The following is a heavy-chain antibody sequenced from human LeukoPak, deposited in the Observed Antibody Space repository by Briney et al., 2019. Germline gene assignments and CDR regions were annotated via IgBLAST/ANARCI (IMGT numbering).Heavy chain of an antibody. J-gene: IGHJ4*02. Sequence: GGSLRLSCVASGFVFSSYGIHWVRQAPGKVLEWVAVISHDGNNEHYADSVKGRFSISRDNSKNTVYLQMNRLRDGDTAVYYCAKEGYYGSGAFPDYWGQGTLVIVSS. CDR3: AKEGYYGSGAFPDY. CDR2: ISHDGNNE. D-gene: IGHD3-10*01. V-gene: IGHV3-30*18. CDR1: GFVFSSYG.